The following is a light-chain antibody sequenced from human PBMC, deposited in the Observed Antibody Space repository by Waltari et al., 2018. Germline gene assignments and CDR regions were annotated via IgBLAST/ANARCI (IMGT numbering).Light chain of an antibody. CDR1: KSVSRT. CDR3: QKYGSLPAT. J-gene: IGKJ1*01. Sequence: EIVLTQSPGTLSLSPGERATLSCRASKSVSRTLAWYQQKPGQAPRLLIYDASSRATGIADRFSGSGSGTDFSLTISRLEPEDFAVYYCQKYGSLPATFGQGTKVEIK. V-gene: IGKV3-20*01. CDR2: DAS.